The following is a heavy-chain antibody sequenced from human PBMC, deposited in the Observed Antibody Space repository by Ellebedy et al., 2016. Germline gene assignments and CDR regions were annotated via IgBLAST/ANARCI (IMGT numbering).Heavy chain of an antibody. CDR2: INAGNGES. V-gene: IGHV1-3*01. CDR1: GGTFSSYA. J-gene: IGHJ4*02. Sequence: ASVKVSXKASGGTFSSYAISWVRQAPGQGLEWMGWINAGNGESKYSQKFQGRVSITRDTSASTAYMELSSLRSADTAVYYCARVFMSVGATFDYWGQGTLVTVSS. D-gene: IGHD1-26*01. CDR3: ARVFMSVGATFDY.